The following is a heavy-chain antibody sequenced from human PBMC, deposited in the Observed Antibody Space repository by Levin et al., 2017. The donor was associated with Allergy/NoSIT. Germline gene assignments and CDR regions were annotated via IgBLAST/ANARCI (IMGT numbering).Heavy chain of an antibody. CDR3: ARDWGSGSYLDY. J-gene: IGHJ4*02. D-gene: IGHD3-16*01. CDR1: GFTFSSYA. Sequence: GESLKISCAASGFTFSSYAMHWVRQAPGKGLEWVAVISYDGSNKYYADSVKGRFTISRDNSKNTLYLQMNSLRAEDTAVYYCARDWGSGSYLDYWGQGTLVTVSS. V-gene: IGHV3-30*04. CDR2: ISYDGSNK.